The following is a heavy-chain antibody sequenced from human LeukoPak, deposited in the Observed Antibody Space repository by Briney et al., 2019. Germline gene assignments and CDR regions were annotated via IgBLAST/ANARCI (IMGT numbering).Heavy chain of an antibody. D-gene: IGHD5-12*01. V-gene: IGHV3-11*01. J-gene: IGHJ4*02. CDR2: I. CDR3: ARDPGSGYEEHFDY. Sequence: NPGGSLRLSCAASGFIFSDYYMSWIRQAPGKGLESVSYIKGRFTISTDNAKDSLYLQMNSLRAEDTAVYYCARDPGSGYEEHFDYWGQGTLVTVPP. CDR1: GFIFSDYY.